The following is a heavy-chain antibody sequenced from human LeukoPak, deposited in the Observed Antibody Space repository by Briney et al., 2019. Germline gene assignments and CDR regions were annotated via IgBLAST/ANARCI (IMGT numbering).Heavy chain of an antibody. CDR3: ARAELGLWGFDP. CDR1: GGSISSGGYY. Sequence: SETLSLTCTVSGGSISSGGYYWSWIRQHPGKGLEWIGYIYYSGSTYYNPSLKSRVTISVDTSKNQFSLKLSSVTVADTAVYYCARAELGLWGFDPWGQGTLVTVSS. D-gene: IGHD1-26*01. V-gene: IGHV4-31*03. CDR2: IYYSGST. J-gene: IGHJ5*02.